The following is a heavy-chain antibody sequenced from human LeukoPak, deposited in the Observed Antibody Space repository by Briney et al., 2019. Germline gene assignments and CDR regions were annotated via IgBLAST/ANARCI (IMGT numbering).Heavy chain of an antibody. CDR2: ISYSGST. V-gene: IGHV4-59*01. J-gene: IGHJ4*02. CDR3: ARGFCSGGTCYRTFFDQ. CDR1: GGSISSYY. Sequence: SETLSLTCTVSGGSISSYYWSWIRQPPEKGLEWIGYISYSGSTNYNSTLKSRVTMSVDTSKNQCSLKLSSVTAADTAVYYCARGFCSGGTCYRTFFDQWGQGTLVSVSS. D-gene: IGHD2-15*01.